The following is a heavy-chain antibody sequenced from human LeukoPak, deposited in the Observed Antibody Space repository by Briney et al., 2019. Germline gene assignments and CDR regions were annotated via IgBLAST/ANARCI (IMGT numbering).Heavy chain of an antibody. V-gene: IGHV4-34*01. Sequence: SETLSLTCAVYGGSFSGYYWSWIRQPPGKGLEWIGEINHSGSTNYNPSLKSRVTISVDTSKNQFSLKLSSVTAADTAVYYCARDRDSSGWYEGFDYWGQGTLVTVSS. CDR2: INHSGST. CDR1: GGSFSGYY. CDR3: ARDRDSSGWYEGFDY. D-gene: IGHD6-19*01. J-gene: IGHJ4*02.